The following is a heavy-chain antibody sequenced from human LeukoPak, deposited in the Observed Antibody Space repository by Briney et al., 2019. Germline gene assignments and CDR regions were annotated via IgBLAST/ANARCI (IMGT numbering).Heavy chain of an antibody. J-gene: IGHJ4*02. CDR1: GFTFSDYY. D-gene: IGHD2-2*01. V-gene: IGHV3-11*06. CDR2: ISSGSSYI. Sequence: PGGSLRLSCAASGFTFSDYYMGWLRQAPGKGLEWISFISSGSSYIHYADSVKGRFTISRDNAKNSLNLQMNSLRAEDTAVYYCVRCRVPAAPYWGQGTLVTVSS. CDR3: VRCRVPAAPY.